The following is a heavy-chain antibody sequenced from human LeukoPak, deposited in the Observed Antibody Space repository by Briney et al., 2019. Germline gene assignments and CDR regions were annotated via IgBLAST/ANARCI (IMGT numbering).Heavy chain of an antibody. CDR3: AKDLRTYGSGIYRLPTVIFNY. J-gene: IGHJ4*02. Sequence: GGSLRLSCAASGFSFSTYAMSWVRQAPGKGLEWVSSIIATGDSTYYADSVKGRFTISRDNSKNTLYLQMNSLRAEDTAIYYCAKDLRTYGSGIYRLPTVIFNYWGQRTLVTVSS. D-gene: IGHD3-10*01. CDR2: IIATGDST. V-gene: IGHV3-23*01. CDR1: GFSFSTYA.